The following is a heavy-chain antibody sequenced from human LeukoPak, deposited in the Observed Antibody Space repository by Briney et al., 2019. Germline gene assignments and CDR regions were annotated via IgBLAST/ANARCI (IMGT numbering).Heavy chain of an antibody. CDR1: GGSISSYY. D-gene: IGHD6-19*01. CDR2: IYYSGST. V-gene: IGHV4-59*01. CDR3: RAVAGTGFDY. J-gene: IGHJ4*02. Sequence: PSETLSLTCTVSGGSISSYYWSWIRQPPGKGLEWIGHIYYSGSTNYNPSLKSRVTISVDTSKNQFSLKLSSVTAAGTAVYYCRAVAGTGFDYWGQGTLVTVSS.